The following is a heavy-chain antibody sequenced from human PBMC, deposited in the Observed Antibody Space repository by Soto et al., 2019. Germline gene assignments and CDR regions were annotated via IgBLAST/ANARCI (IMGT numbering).Heavy chain of an antibody. CDR1: GFTFSSYA. D-gene: IGHD6-19*01. Sequence: EVQLLESGGGLVQPGGSLRLSCAASGFTFSSYAMSWVRQAPGKGLEWVSAISGSGGSTYYADSLKGRFTISRDNSKNTLYLQMNSLRAEDTAVYYCASRLTKWLVVYWGQGTLVTVSS. CDR2: ISGSGGST. J-gene: IGHJ4*02. V-gene: IGHV3-23*01. CDR3: ASRLTKWLVVY.